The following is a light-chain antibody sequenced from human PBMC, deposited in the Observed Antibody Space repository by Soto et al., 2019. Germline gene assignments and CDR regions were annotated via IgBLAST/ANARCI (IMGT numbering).Light chain of an antibody. J-gene: IGKJ4*01. CDR3: QQYGSSPLT. CDR1: QTVSSTY. CDR2: GAS. Sequence: EIVLTQSPGTLSLSPGERATLSCRASQTVSSTYLAWYQQKPGQAPRLLIYGASTRATGIPDRFSGSGSGADFTLTIYRLEPEDFAMYYCQQYGSSPLTFGGGTKVEIK. V-gene: IGKV3-20*01.